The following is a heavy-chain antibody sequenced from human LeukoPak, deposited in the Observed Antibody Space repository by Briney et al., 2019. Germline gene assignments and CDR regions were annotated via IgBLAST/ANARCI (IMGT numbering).Heavy chain of an antibody. Sequence: GGSLRLSCAASGFTFSDYYMSWIRQAPGKGLEWVSYISSSGSTIYYADSVKGRFTISRDNAKNSLYLQMNSLRAEDTAVYYCASSARGLGYCSSTSCRTTHFDYWGQGTLVTVSS. CDR3: ASSARGLGYCSSTSCRTTHFDY. V-gene: IGHV3-11*01. CDR2: ISSSGSTI. J-gene: IGHJ4*02. CDR1: GFTFSDYY. D-gene: IGHD2-2*01.